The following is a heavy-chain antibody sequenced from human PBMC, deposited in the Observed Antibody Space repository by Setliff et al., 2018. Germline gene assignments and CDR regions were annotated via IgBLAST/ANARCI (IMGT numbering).Heavy chain of an antibody. CDR3: TVYNTGSSKDHY. CDR2: INHSGTT. CDR1: GGSLSGYY. V-gene: IGHV4-34*01. J-gene: IGHJ4*02. Sequence: PSETLSLTCAVYGGSLSGYYWGWIRQTPVKGLEWIGEINHSGTTNYNPSLKSRVTISVDTSKNQFSLKLSSVTAADTALYYCTVYNTGSSKDHYWGQGTPVTVSS. D-gene: IGHD2-8*02.